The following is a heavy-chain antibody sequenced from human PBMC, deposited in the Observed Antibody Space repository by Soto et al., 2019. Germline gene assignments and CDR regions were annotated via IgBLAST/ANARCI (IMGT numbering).Heavy chain of an antibody. CDR1: GGSISSGGYY. CDR3: ARESPWLLTNFDY. D-gene: IGHD5-12*01. CDR2: IYYSGST. V-gene: IGHV4-31*03. Sequence: QVQLQESGPGLVKPSQTLSLTCTVSGGSISSGGYYWSWIRQHPGKGLEWIGYIYYSGSTYYNPSLNSRVTISVDTSKNQFSLKLSSVTAADTAVYYCARESPWLLTNFDYWGQGTLVTVSS. J-gene: IGHJ4*02.